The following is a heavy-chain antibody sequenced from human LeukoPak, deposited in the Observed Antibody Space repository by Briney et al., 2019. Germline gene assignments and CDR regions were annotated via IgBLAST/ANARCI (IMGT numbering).Heavy chain of an antibody. Sequence: ASVTVSCKASGYMFTSYGLSWVRQAPGQGLEWIGWISAYNGNTRYAQKFQGGVTLTTDTSTRTAYMEMGSLRSDDTAVYYCARDRRGRAVANPYYYNGMDVWGEGTTVTVSS. V-gene: IGHV1-18*01. D-gene: IGHD6-19*01. CDR3: ARDRRGRAVANPYYYNGMDV. CDR1: GYMFTSYG. J-gene: IGHJ6*04. CDR2: ISAYNGNT.